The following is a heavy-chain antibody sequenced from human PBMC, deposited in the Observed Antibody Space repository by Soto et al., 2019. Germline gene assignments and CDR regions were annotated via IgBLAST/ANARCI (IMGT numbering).Heavy chain of an antibody. Sequence: ESGGGVVQPGRSLRLSCAASGFTFSTYGMHWVRQAPGKGLEWVAVISYDGSNKYYADSVKGRFTISRDNSKNTLYLQINSLRAEDTAVYYCAKGWELLVRATFNIWGQGTMVTVSS. CDR2: ISYDGSNK. J-gene: IGHJ3*02. CDR3: AKGWELLVRATFNI. V-gene: IGHV3-30*18. D-gene: IGHD1-26*01. CDR1: GFTFSTYG.